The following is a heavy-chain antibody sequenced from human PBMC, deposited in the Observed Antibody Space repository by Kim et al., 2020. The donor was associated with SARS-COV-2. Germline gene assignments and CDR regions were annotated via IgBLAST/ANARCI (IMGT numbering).Heavy chain of an antibody. Sequence: GGSLRLSCAASGFTFSSYSMNWVRQAPGKGLEWVSSISSSSSYIYYADSVKGRFTISRDNAKNSLYLQMNSLRAEDTAVYYCATLAGSPVANRGWIIPNYFDYWGQGTLVTVSS. V-gene: IGHV3-21*01. CDR2: ISSSSSYI. CDR1: GFTFSSYS. D-gene: IGHD7-27*01. CDR3: ATLAGSPVANRGWIIPNYFDY. J-gene: IGHJ4*02.